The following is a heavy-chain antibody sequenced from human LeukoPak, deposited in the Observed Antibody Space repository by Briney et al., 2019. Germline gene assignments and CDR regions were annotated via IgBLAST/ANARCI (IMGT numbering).Heavy chain of an antibody. V-gene: IGHV3-23*01. Sequence: GGSLRLSCAASGFTFSSYAMSWVRQAPGKGLEWVSAISGSGGSTYYADSVKGRFTISRDNSKNTLYLQINSLRAEDTAVYYCAKDLMGRSGWQLEIDYWGQGTLVTVSS. CDR3: AKDLMGRSGWQLEIDY. CDR1: GFTFSSYA. J-gene: IGHJ4*02. CDR2: ISGSGGST. D-gene: IGHD6-19*01.